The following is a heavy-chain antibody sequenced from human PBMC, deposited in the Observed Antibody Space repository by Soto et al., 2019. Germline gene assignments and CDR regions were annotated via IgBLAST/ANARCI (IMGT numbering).Heavy chain of an antibody. J-gene: IGHJ6*02. Sequence: SVKVSCKASGGTFSSYAISWVRQAPGQGLEWMGGIIPIFGTANYAQKFQGRVTITADESTSTAYMELSSLRSEDTAVYYCARVLWGVLRRSGGSAYYYYGMDVWGQGTTVTVSS. CDR1: GGTFSSYA. CDR3: ARVLWGVLRRSGGSAYYYYGMDV. V-gene: IGHV1-69*13. CDR2: IIPIFGTA. D-gene: IGHD2-15*01.